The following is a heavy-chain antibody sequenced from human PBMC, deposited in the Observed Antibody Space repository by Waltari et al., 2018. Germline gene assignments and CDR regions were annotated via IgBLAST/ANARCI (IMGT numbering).Heavy chain of an antibody. J-gene: IGHJ5*02. CDR3: ARDLDYYDSSGFLHNWFDP. D-gene: IGHD3-22*01. Sequence: QVQLQESGPGLVKPSETLSLTCTVSGGSISSYYWSWIRQPAGTGLEWIGRIYTSGSTNYNPSLKSRVTKSVDTSKNQFSLKLSSVTAADTAVYYCARDLDYYDSSGFLHNWFDPWGQGTLVTVSS. CDR1: GGSISSYY. V-gene: IGHV4-4*07. CDR2: IYTSGST.